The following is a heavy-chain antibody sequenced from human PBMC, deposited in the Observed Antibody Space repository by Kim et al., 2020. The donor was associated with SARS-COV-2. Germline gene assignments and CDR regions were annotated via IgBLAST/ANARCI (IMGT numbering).Heavy chain of an antibody. CDR3: ARGPPTTVTTWSALFDY. CDR1: GFTFSSYA. Sequence: GGSLRLSCAASGFTFSSYAMHWVRQAPGKGLEYVSAISSNGGSTYYANSVKGRFTISRDNSKNTLYLQMGSLRAEDMAVYYCARGPPTTVTTWSALFDYWGQGTLVTVSS. J-gene: IGHJ4*02. D-gene: IGHD4-17*01. V-gene: IGHV3-64*01. CDR2: ISSNGGST.